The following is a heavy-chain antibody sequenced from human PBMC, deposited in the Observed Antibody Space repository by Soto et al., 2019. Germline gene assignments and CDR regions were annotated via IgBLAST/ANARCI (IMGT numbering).Heavy chain of an antibody. CDR1: GDSVSRNSAA. V-gene: IGHV6-1*01. CDR3: ARTQLGYCSGGSCYFRWFDP. CDR2: TYYRSKWYN. D-gene: IGHD2-15*01. J-gene: IGHJ5*02. Sequence: PSQTLSLTCAISGDSVSRNSAAWNWIRQSPSRGLEWLGRTYYRSKWYNDYAVSVKSRITINPDTSKNQFSLQLNSVTPEDTAVYYCARTQLGYCSGGSCYFRWFDPWGQGTLVTVSS.